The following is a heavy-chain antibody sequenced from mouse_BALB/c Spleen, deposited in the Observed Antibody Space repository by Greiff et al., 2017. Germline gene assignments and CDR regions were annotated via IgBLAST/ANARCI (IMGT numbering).Heavy chain of an antibody. D-gene: IGHD2-14*01. CDR1: GYTFSSYW. V-gene: IGHV1-9*01. Sequence: QVQLKQSGAELMKPGASVKISCKATGYTFSSYWIEWVKQRPGHGLEWIGEILPGSGSTNYNEKFKGKATFTADTSSNTAYMQLSSLTSEDSAVYYCAREGYRYDLYYAMDYWGQGTSVTVSS. CDR3: AREGYRYDLYYAMDY. CDR2: ILPGSGST. J-gene: IGHJ4*01.